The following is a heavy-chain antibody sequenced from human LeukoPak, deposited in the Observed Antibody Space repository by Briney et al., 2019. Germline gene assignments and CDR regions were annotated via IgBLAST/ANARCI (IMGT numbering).Heavy chain of an antibody. Sequence: SETLSLTCAVSGGSISSSYWSWIRQPAGKGLEWIGRVYSDGGTNYSPSLKSRVFMSVDTSKNQFPLTVTSVTAADAAMYYCARGPGYSSGETFDYWGQGTLVTVSS. CDR1: GGSISSSY. J-gene: IGHJ4*02. D-gene: IGHD6-19*01. CDR2: VYSDGGT. CDR3: ARGPGYSSGETFDY. V-gene: IGHV4-4*07.